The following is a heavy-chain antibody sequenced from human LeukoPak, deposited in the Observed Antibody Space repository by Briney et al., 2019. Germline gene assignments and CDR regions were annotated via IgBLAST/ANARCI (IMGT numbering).Heavy chain of an antibody. CDR2: IRYDGSNK. CDR3: AKGDDYDILTGNFDY. Sequence: GGSLRLSCAASGFTFSSYGMHWVRQAPGKGLEWVAFIRYDGSNKYYADSVKGRFTISRDNSKNTLYLQMNSLRAEDTAVYYCAKGDDYDILTGNFDYWGQGTLVTVSS. V-gene: IGHV3-30*02. CDR1: GFTFSSYG. D-gene: IGHD3-9*01. J-gene: IGHJ4*02.